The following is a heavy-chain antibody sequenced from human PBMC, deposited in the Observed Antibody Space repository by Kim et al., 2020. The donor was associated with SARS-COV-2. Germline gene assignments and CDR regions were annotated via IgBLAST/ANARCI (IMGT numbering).Heavy chain of an antibody. Sequence: SETLSLTCSVFGGSISGYYWSWIRQSPDKGLEYIGFVFYSGITDYNPSFTNRVSMSVDTSKNHFSLKLNSVTAADTAVYYCARGPRTLMGTYHFDPLGQG. D-gene: IGHD2-21*01. V-gene: IGHV4-59*01. J-gene: IGHJ5*02. CDR2: VFYSGIT. CDR3: ARGPRTLMGTYHFDP. CDR1: GGSISGYY.